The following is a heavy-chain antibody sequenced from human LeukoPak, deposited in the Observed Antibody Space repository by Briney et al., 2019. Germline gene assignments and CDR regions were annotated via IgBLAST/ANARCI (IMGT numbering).Heavy chain of an antibody. V-gene: IGHV3-74*01. D-gene: IGHD3-10*01. CDR3: AKVGSGSYYYGSGSSHHFDY. J-gene: IGHJ4*02. Sequence: GGSLRLSCAASGFTFSTYWMHWVRQAPGKGLVWVSGTNSNGRGTSYADSVKGRFTISRDNAKNTLYLQMDSLRAEGTAVYYCAKVGSGSYYYGSGSSHHFDYWGQGTLVTVSS. CDR1: GFTFSTYW. CDR2: TNSNGRGT.